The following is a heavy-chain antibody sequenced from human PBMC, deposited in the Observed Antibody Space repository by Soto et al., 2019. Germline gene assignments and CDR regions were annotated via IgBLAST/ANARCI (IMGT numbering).Heavy chain of an antibody. D-gene: IGHD2-15*01. V-gene: IGHV1-3*01. Sequence: ASVKVSCKASGYTFTSYGIHWVRQAPGQRLEWTGWINAGNGNTKYSEKFQDRVIITRDTSASTAYMDLSSLRSEDTAVYYCARGIATGQLDPWGQGTLVTVSS. J-gene: IGHJ5*02. CDR1: GYTFTSYG. CDR3: ARGIATGQLDP. CDR2: INAGNGNT.